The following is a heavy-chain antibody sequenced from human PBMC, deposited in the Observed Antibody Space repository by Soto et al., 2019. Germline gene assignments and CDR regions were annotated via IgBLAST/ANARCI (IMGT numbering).Heavy chain of an antibody. V-gene: IGHV3-21*01. CDR3: ARDGGWAGDYPQGWFDP. D-gene: IGHD4-17*01. CDR1: GFTFSSYS. Sequence: GGSLRLSCAASGFTFSSYSMNWVRQAPGKGLEWVSSISSSSSYIYYADSVKGRFTISRDNAKNSLYLQMNSLRAEDTAVYYCARDGGWAGDYPQGWFDPWGQGTLVTVSS. CDR2: ISSSSSYI. J-gene: IGHJ5*02.